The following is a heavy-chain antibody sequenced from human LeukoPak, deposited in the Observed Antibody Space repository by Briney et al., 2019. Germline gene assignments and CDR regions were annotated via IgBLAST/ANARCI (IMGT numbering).Heavy chain of an antibody. J-gene: IGHJ4*02. D-gene: IGHD6-13*01. CDR2: ISYDGSNE. V-gene: IGHV3-30*03. CDR1: GFTFSSYG. Sequence: GGSLRLSCAASGFTFSSYGMNWVRQAPGKGLEWVAIISYDGSNEYYADSVKGRFTISRDNSKNTLYLQMNSLRAEDTAVYYCARDRGSSSWQEQFDYWGQGTLVTVSS. CDR3: ARDRGSSSWQEQFDY.